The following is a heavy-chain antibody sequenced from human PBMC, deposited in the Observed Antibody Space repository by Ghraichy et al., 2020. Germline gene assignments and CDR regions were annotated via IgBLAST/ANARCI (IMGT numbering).Heavy chain of an antibody. D-gene: IGHD2-2*03. Sequence: SETLSLTCTVSGGFISSYYWSWIRQPPGKGLEWIGYIYYSGSTNYNPSLKSRVPISVDTSKNQFSLKLSYVSAAATAVYYCARVDYVMGVWSLVTTVTVSS. CDR3: ARVDYVMGV. CDR2: IYYSGST. J-gene: IGHJ6*02. V-gene: IGHV4-59*01. CDR1: GGFISSYY.